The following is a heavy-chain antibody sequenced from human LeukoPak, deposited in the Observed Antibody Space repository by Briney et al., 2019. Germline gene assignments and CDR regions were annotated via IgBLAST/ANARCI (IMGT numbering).Heavy chain of an antibody. J-gene: IGHJ4*02. CDR2: IYTSGST. Sequence: SETLSLTCTVSGGSISSYYWGWIRQPAGKGLEWIGRIYTSGSTYYNPSLKSRVTISVDTSKNQFSLKLSSVTAADTAVYYCARDSDYSRSWSYWGQGTLVTVSS. CDR1: GGSISSYY. D-gene: IGHD6-13*01. CDR3: ARDSDYSRSWSY. V-gene: IGHV4-4*07.